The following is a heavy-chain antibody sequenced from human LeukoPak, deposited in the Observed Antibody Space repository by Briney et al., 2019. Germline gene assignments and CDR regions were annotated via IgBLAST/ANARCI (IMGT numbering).Heavy chain of an antibody. V-gene: IGHV3-30*04. CDR3: ARDPSGGYFDWLLRHDAFDI. CDR2: ISYDGSNK. Sequence: GGSLRLSCAASGFTFSSYAMHWVRQAPGKGLEWVAVISYDGSNKYYADSVKGRFTISRDNSKNTLYLQMNSLRAEDTAVYYCARDPSGGYFDWLLRHDAFDIWGQGTMVTVSS. J-gene: IGHJ3*02. D-gene: IGHD3-9*01. CDR1: GFTFSSYA.